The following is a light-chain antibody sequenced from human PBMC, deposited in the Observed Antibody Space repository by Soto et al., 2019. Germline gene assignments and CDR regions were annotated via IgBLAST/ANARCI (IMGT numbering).Light chain of an antibody. V-gene: IGKV1-13*02. Sequence: AIQLTQSPSSLSASVGDRVTITCRASQGISSGLAWYQQKPGKPPKLLIYDASSLERGVPSRFSGSGSGTDVTLTISSLQPEDVETYYCQQFNSYPLTFGGGTKVEIK. CDR3: QQFNSYPLT. CDR2: DAS. J-gene: IGKJ4*01. CDR1: QGISSG.